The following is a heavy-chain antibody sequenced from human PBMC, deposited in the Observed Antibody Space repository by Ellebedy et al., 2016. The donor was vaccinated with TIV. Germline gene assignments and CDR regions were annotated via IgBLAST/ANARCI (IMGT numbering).Heavy chain of an antibody. D-gene: IGHD3-10*01. V-gene: IGHV3-11*01. CDR2: ISDSGTTK. Sequence: GGSLRLSCAASGFRFSDYHINWVRQAPGKGLEWISFISDSGTTKVYAESVKGRVTMSRDNDMKSVSLYMNSLRVEDTAVYYCVSSGAKPDHYWGQGTLVTVSS. CDR1: GFRFSDYH. J-gene: IGHJ4*02. CDR3: VSSGAKPDHY.